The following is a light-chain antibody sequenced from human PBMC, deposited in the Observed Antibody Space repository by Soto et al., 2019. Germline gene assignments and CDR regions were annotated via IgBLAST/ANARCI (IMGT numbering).Light chain of an antibody. CDR3: KKYGSSPRT. V-gene: IGKV3-20*01. CDR1: QSVSSSY. Sequence: EIVLTQSRGTLSLSPVERATLSCRASQSVSSSYLAWYQQKPGQAPRLLIYGASSRATGIPDRFSGSGSGTDFTLTISRLEPEDFAVYYCKKYGSSPRTFGKGNKVDIK. CDR2: GAS. J-gene: IGKJ1*01.